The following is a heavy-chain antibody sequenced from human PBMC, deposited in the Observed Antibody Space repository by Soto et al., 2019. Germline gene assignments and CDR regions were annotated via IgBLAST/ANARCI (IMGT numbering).Heavy chain of an antibody. Sequence: PSETLSLTCAVYGGSISAYYWSRIRQPPGKGLEWIGEINHSGSTNYNPSLKSRVTISVDTSKNQFSLKLSSVTAADTAVYYCAISKQPEAYYYYYYMDVWGKGTTVTVSS. CDR2: INHSGST. CDR3: AISKQPEAYYYYYYMDV. V-gene: IGHV4-34*01. D-gene: IGHD6-13*01. CDR1: GGSISAYY. J-gene: IGHJ6*03.